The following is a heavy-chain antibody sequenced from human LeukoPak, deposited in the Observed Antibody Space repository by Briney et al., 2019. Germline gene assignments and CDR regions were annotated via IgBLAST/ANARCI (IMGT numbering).Heavy chain of an antibody. CDR2: IYSGGST. V-gene: IGHV3-53*01. CDR1: GFTVSSNY. D-gene: IGHD3-10*01. Sequence: GGSLRLSCAASGFTVSSNYMSWVRQAPGKGLEWVSVIYSGGSTYYADSVKGRFTIPRDNSKNTLYLQMNSLRAEDTAVYYCAREDYGSGTLDYWGQGTLVTVSS. J-gene: IGHJ4*02. CDR3: AREDYGSGTLDY.